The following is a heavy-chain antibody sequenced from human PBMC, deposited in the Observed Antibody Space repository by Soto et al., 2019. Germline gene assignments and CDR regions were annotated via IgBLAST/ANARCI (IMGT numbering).Heavy chain of an antibody. J-gene: IGHJ6*03. V-gene: IGHV3-30*18. CDR3: AKDGSSSRWHSYYYYYMDV. D-gene: IGHD6-13*01. Sequence: QVQLVESGGGVVQPGRSLRLSCAASGFTFSSYGMHWVRQAPGKGLEWVAVISYDGSNKYYADSVKGRFTISRDNSKNTVYLQMNSLRSEDTAVYYCAKDGSSSRWHSYYYYYMDVWGKGTPVTVSS. CDR1: GFTFSSYG. CDR2: ISYDGSNK.